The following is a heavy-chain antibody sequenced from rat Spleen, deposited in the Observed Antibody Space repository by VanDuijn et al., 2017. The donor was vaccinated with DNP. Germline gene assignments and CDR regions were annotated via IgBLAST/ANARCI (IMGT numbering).Heavy chain of an antibody. Sequence: EVQLVESGGGLVQPGRSLKLSCVASGFTFSDHNMAWVRQAPKKGLEWVGTISYDRSDTYYRDSVKGRFTTSRDNAKSTLYLQMDSLRSEDTATYYCVRNGLLRRVVYVMDAWGQGASVTVSS. D-gene: IGHD1-11*01. CDR3: VRNGLLRRVVYVMDA. CDR2: ISYDRSDT. V-gene: IGHV5-7*01. CDR1: GFTFSDHN. J-gene: IGHJ4*01.